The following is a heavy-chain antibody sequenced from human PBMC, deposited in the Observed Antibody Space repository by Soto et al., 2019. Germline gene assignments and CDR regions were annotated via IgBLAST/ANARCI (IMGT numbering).Heavy chain of an antibody. D-gene: IGHD2-15*01. CDR1: GYTFTSYY. V-gene: IGHV1-46*01. CDR3: ARDQHVKRVGYCSGGSCYSSVGNYYYYGMDV. Sequence: QVQLVQSGAEVKKPGASVKVSCKASGYTFTSYYMHWVRQAPGQGLEWMGIINPSGGSTSYAQKFQGRVTMTRDTSTSTVYMELSSLRSEDTAVYYCARDQHVKRVGYCSGGSCYSSVGNYYYYGMDVW. J-gene: IGHJ6*01. CDR2: INPSGGST.